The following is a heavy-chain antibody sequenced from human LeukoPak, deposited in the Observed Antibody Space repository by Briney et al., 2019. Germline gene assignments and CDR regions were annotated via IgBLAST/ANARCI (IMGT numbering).Heavy chain of an antibody. J-gene: IGHJ3*02. CDR2: IYYSGST. V-gene: IGHV4-59*01. Sequence: SETLSLTCTVSGGSISSYYWSWIRQPPGKGLEWIGYIYYSGSTNYNPSLKSRVTISVDTSKNQFSLKLSSVTAADTAVYYCARDPLRNVFDIWGQGTKVTVSS. CDR1: GGSISSYY. D-gene: IGHD3-16*02. CDR3: ARDPLRNVFDI.